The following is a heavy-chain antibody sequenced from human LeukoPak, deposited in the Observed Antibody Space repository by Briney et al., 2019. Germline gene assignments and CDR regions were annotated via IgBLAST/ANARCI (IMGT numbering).Heavy chain of an antibody. CDR2: ISGTSTYI. CDR1: GFTVSGDY. CDR3: TRSPEGRPIDY. Sequence: KPGGSLRLSCAASGFTVSGDYMSWVRQAPGKGLEWVSSISGTSTYIYYADSVKGRFTISRDNAKNSLYLQMNSLRAEDTALYYCTRSPEGRPIDYWSQGTLVTVSS. J-gene: IGHJ4*02. V-gene: IGHV3-21*01. D-gene: IGHD3-10*01.